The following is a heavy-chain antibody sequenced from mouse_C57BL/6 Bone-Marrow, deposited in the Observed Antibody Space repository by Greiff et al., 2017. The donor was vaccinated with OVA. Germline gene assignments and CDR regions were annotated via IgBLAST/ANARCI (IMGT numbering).Heavy chain of an antibody. Sequence: EVNVVESGGGLVKPGGSLKLSCAASGFTFSSYAMSWVRQTPEKRLEWVATISDGGSYTYYPDNVKGRFTISRDNAKNNLYLQMSHLKSEDTAMYYCARDGATEYFDVWGTGTTVTVSS. CDR1: GFTFSSYA. J-gene: IGHJ1*03. CDR3: ARDGATEYFDV. D-gene: IGHD3-1*01. V-gene: IGHV5-4*01. CDR2: ISDGGSYT.